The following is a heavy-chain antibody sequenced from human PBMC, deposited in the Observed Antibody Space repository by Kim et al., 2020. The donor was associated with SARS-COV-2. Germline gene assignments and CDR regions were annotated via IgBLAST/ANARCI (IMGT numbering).Heavy chain of an antibody. CDR3: GGFIETPFDY. J-gene: IGHJ4*02. Sequence: STYYADSVKGRFTISRDNSKNTLYLQMNSLRAEDTAVYYCGGFIETPFDYWGQGTLVTVSS. D-gene: IGHD1-26*01. CDR2: ST. V-gene: IGHV3-23*01.